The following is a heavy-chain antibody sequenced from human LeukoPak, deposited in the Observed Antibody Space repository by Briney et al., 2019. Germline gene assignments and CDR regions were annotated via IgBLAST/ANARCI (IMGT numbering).Heavy chain of an antibody. CDR1: GFTFSSYG. J-gene: IGHJ4*02. V-gene: IGHV3-30*02. CDR3: AKDSSPYYDLPRGPFDY. D-gene: IGHD3-3*01. Sequence: GGSLRLSCAASGFTFSSYGMHWVRQAPGKGLEWVAFIRYDGSNKYYADSVKGRFTISRDNSKNTLYLQMNSLRAEDTAVYYCAKDSSPYYDLPRGPFDYWGQGTLVTVSS. CDR2: IRYDGSNK.